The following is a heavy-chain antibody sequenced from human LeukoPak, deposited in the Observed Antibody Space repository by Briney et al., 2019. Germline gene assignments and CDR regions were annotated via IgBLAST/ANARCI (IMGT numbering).Heavy chain of an antibody. Sequence: GGSLRLSCAASGFTFSSYWMHWVRQAPGKGLVWDSRINSDGSSTSYADSLKGRFTISRDNAKNTLYLQMNSLRAEDTAVYYCASCPYYYYMDVWGKGTTVTVSS. J-gene: IGHJ6*03. CDR3: ASCPYYYYMDV. CDR2: INSDGSST. CDR1: GFTFSSYW. V-gene: IGHV3-74*01.